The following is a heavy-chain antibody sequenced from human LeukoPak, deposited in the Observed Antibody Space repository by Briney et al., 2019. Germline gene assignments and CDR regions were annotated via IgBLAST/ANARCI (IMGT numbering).Heavy chain of an antibody. CDR2: IYPHDSDT. Sequence: GESLKISCKGSGYNFTSYWIGWVRQMPGKGLEWMGIIYPHDSDTRYSPSFQGQVTISVDKSISTAYLQWSSLKASDAAMYYCARPGYSGNYDAFDIWGQGTMVTVSS. D-gene: IGHD1-26*01. J-gene: IGHJ3*02. CDR1: GYNFTSYW. CDR3: ARPGYSGNYDAFDI. V-gene: IGHV5-51*01.